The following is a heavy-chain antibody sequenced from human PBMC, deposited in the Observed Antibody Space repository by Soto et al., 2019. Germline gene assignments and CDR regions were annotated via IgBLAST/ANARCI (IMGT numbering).Heavy chain of an antibody. V-gene: IGHV3-23*01. CDR3: AKDKQSRELLWFGDIDYFDY. CDR1: GFTFSSYA. J-gene: IGHJ4*02. CDR2: ISGSGGST. D-gene: IGHD3-10*01. Sequence: GGSLRLSCAASGFTFSSYAMSWVRQAPGKGLEWVSAISGSGGSTYYADSVKGRFTISRDNSKNTLYLQMNSLRAEDTAVYYCAKDKQSRELLWFGDIDYFDYWGQGTLVTVSS.